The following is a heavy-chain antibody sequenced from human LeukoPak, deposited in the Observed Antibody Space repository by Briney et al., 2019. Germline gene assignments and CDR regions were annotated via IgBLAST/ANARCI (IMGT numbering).Heavy chain of an antibody. J-gene: IGHJ4*02. CDR3: ARILDSNDWAGY. CDR2: IYPGDSDT. V-gene: IGHV5-51*07. Sequence: GESLKISCRGSGYIFTNYWIGWVHQMPGKGLEWMGIIYPGDSDTRYSPSFQGQVTISADKSISTAYLQWGSLKAPDTAMYYCARILDSNDWAGYWGQGTLVTVSS. CDR1: GYIFTNYW. D-gene: IGHD6-19*01.